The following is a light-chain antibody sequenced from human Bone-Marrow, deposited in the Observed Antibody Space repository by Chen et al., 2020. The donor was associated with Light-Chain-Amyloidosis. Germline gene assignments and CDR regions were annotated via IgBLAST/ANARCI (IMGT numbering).Light chain of an antibody. CDR1: NIGSTS. CDR2: DDS. CDR3: QVWDRSSDRPV. Sequence: SYVLTQPSSVSVASGPTATIACGGNNIGSTSVHWYQQTPGQAPLLVVYDDSDRPSGIPERLSGSNSGNTATLTISRGEAGDEADYYCQVWDRSSDRPVFGGGTKLTVL. J-gene: IGLJ3*02. V-gene: IGLV3-21*02.